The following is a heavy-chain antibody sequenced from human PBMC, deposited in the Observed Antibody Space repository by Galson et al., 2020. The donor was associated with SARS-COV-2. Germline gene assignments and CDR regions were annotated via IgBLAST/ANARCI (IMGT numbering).Heavy chain of an antibody. Sequence: SLTCTVSGVSISSGGYYWTWIRQRPGKGLEWIGYLYSTGSTYSNPSLNSRVMVSLDTSKNQFSLKLSSVTAADTAVYYCARGGYNFGGSDYWGQGTLVTVSS. D-gene: IGHD3-16*01. J-gene: IGHJ4*02. CDR2: LYSTGST. CDR3: ARGGYNFGGSDY. CDR1: GVSISSGGYY. V-gene: IGHV4-31*03.